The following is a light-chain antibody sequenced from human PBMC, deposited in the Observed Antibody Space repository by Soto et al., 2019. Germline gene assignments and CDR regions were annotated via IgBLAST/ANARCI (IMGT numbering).Light chain of an antibody. V-gene: IGKV3-20*01. CDR3: QQYGSSMTWT. Sequence: EVVLTQSPGTVSLSPGERATLSCRASQSVTSNYLAWYQQKPGQAPRLLIYAASSRATGIPDRFSGSGSGTDFSLSISILEPEDFAVYYCQQYGSSMTWTFGQGTKVEI. CDR1: QSVTSNY. CDR2: AAS. J-gene: IGKJ1*01.